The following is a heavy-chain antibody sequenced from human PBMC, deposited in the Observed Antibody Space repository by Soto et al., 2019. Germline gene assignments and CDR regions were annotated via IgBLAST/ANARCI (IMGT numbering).Heavy chain of an antibody. CDR1: GFTFSSFA. J-gene: IGHJ5*02. CDR3: AKDRITIFGVVENWFDP. V-gene: IGHV3-23*01. Sequence: GGSLRLSCAASGFTFSSFAMSWVRQAPGKGLEWVSTVSGSGGSTNYADSVKGRFTISRDNSKNTLYLQMNSLRAEDTAVYYCAKDRITIFGVVENWFDPWGQGTLVTVSS. D-gene: IGHD3-3*01. CDR2: VSGSGGST.